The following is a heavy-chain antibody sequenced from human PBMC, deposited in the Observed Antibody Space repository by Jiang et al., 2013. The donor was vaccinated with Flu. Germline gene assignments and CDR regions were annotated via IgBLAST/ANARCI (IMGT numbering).Heavy chain of an antibody. CDR3: ARARSGGGLNY. V-gene: IGHV3-11*05. D-gene: IGHD3-10*01. Sequence: LEWVSYISSSSSYXNYADSVKGRFTISRDNAKNSLYLQMNSLRAEDTAVYYCARARSGGGLNYWGQGTLVTVSS. CDR2: ISSSSSYX. J-gene: IGHJ4*02.